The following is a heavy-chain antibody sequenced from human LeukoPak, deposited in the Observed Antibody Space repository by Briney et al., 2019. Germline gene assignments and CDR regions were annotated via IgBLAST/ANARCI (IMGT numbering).Heavy chain of an antibody. Sequence: PGGSLRLSCAASGFTFSSYAMSWVRQAPGKGLEWVSAIRGSGGSTYYADSVKGRFTISRDNSKDILYLQMNSLRAEDTAIYYCAKEVEPYFDWYPFDCWGQGTLVTVSS. V-gene: IGHV3-23*01. D-gene: IGHD3-9*01. CDR1: GFTFSSYA. J-gene: IGHJ4*02. CDR2: IRGSGGST. CDR3: AKEVEPYFDWYPFDC.